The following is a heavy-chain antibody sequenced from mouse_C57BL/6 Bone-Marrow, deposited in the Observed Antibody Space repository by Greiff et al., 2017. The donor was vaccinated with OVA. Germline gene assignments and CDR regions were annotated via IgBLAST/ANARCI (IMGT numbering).Heavy chain of an antibody. J-gene: IGHJ4*01. V-gene: IGHV2-6*01. CDR3: ARYGFLGAMDY. D-gene: IGHD2-10*02. CDR2: IWGVGST. Sequence: VQGVESGPGLVAPSQSLSITCTVSGFSLTSYGVDWVRQSPGKGLEWLGVIWGVGSTNYNSALKSRLSISKDNSKSQVFLKMNSLQTDDTAMYYCARYGFLGAMDYWGQGTSVTVSS. CDR1: GFSLTSYG.